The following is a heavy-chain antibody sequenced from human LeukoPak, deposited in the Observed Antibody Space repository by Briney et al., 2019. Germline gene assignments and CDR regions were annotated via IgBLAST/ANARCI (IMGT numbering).Heavy chain of an antibody. CDR3: ASLNCYDSSGSIDY. CDR1: GGSISSYY. Sequence: PSETLSLTCTVSGGSISSYYWSWIRQPPGKGLEWIGYIYYSGSTNYNPSLKSRVTISVDTSKNQFPLKLSSVTAADTAVYYCASLNCYDSSGSIDYWGQGTLVTVSS. CDR2: IYYSGST. D-gene: IGHD3-22*01. V-gene: IGHV4-59*01. J-gene: IGHJ4*02.